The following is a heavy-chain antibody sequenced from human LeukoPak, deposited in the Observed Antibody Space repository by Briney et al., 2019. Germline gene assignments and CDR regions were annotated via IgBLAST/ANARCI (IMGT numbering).Heavy chain of an antibody. J-gene: IGHJ4*02. D-gene: IGHD6-6*01. V-gene: IGHV4-39*01. CDR3: ARQVSSIIARPFDY. CDR1: GGSTSSSNYI. CDR2: IHYSGST. Sequence: SETLSLTCTVSGGSTSSSNYIWGWIRPPPGEGLEWIGSIHYSGSTYYNPSLKSRVTISVDTSKNLLALKLSSVTAADTAVYYCARQVSSIIARPFDYWGQGTQVTVSS.